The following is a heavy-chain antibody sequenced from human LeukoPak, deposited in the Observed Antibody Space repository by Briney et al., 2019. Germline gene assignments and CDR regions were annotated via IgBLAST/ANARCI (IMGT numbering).Heavy chain of an antibody. CDR2: IYYSGST. V-gene: IGHV4-39*01. Sequence: SETLSLTCTVSGGSISSSSYYWGWIRQPPGKGLEWIGSIYYSGSTYYNPSLKSRVTISVGTSKNQFSLKLSSVTAADTAVCYCARRIYGDYGHYFDYWGQGTLVTVSS. J-gene: IGHJ4*02. CDR1: GGSISSSSYY. D-gene: IGHD4-17*01. CDR3: ARRIYGDYGHYFDY.